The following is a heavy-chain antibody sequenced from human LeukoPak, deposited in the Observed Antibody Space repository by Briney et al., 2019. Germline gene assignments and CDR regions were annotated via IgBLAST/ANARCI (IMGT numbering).Heavy chain of an antibody. D-gene: IGHD6-19*01. CDR2: ISGSGGST. CDR1: GFTFSSYA. V-gene: IGHV3-23*01. Sequence: GGSLRLSCAASGFTFSSYAMSWVRQAPGKGLEWVSAISGSGGSTYYADSVKGRLTISRDNSKNTLYLQMNSLRAEDTAVYYCAKGQGWVAVAGTFDYWGQGTLVTVSS. CDR3: AKGQGWVAVAGTFDY. J-gene: IGHJ4*02.